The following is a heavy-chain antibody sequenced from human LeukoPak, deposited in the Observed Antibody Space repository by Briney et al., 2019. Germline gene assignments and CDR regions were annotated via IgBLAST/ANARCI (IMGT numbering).Heavy chain of an antibody. CDR1: GFTFSTYA. J-gene: IGHJ4*02. CDR2: FSGSGSST. CDR3: TKGTIWLPFDY. V-gene: IGHV3-23*01. Sequence: GGSLRLSCAASGFTFSTYAMSWVRQAPGKGLEWVSGFSGSGSSTYYADSVKGRFTISRDNSKNTLYLQMNSLRAEDTAVYYCTKGTIWLPFDYWGQGTLVTVSS. D-gene: IGHD5-18*01.